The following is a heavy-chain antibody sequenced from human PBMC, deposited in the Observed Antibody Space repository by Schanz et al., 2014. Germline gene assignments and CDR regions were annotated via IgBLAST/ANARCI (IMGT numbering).Heavy chain of an antibody. CDR3: ARGPSTGAFDI. Sequence: QVQLVQSGAEVKKPGASVKVSCKASGYTFTSYDINWVRQATGQGLEWMGWMNSKTGNTGYAQKFQGRVTMTADKSTSTVYMEVSGLRSEDTAVYYCARGPSTGAFDIWGQGTMVTVSS. V-gene: IGHV1-8*01. CDR1: GYTFTSYD. J-gene: IGHJ3*02. CDR2: MNSKTGNT.